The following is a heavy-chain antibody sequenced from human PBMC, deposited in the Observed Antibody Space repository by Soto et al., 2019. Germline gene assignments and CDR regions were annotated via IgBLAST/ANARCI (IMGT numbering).Heavy chain of an antibody. J-gene: IGHJ4*02. V-gene: IGHV4-59*01. CDR2: ISDSGSA. CDR3: ARDGYNSYYFDF. Sequence: SETLSLTCTVSGGSRVDFYWSWIRQPPGKAPEWIAYISDSGSANYNPSLRSRVIISVDTSNNQFSLKLTSVTAADTAVYYCARDGYNSYYFDFWGQGTLVTVSS. D-gene: IGHD5-12*01. CDR1: GGSRVDFY.